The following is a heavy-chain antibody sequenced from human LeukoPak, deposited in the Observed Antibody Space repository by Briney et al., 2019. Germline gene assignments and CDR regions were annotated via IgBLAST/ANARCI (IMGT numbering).Heavy chain of an antibody. Sequence: SETLSLTCTVSGYSISSGYYWGWIRQPPGKGLEWIGSIYHSGSTYYNPSLKSRVTISVDTSKNQFSLKLSSVTAADTAVYYCASDCGQAQKPPYYYYYMDVWGKGTTVTVPS. D-gene: IGHD2-21*01. CDR1: GYSISSGYY. V-gene: IGHV4-38-2*02. J-gene: IGHJ6*03. CDR3: ASDCGQAQKPPYYYYYMDV. CDR2: IYHSGST.